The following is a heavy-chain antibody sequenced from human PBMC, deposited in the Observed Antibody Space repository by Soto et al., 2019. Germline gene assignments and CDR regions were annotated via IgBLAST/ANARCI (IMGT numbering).Heavy chain of an antibody. CDR3: ARRRSTVTTPWFYHGMDV. CDR2: IFYDGSHK. CDR1: GFAFSEYG. D-gene: IGHD4-17*01. V-gene: IGHV3-33*01. Sequence: VQLEESGGGVVQPGRSLRLSCTASGFAFSEYGMHWVRQAPGKGLEWVAIIFYDGSHKYYADSVKGRFTISRDNSRNTVELQMNSLRAEDTATYFCARRRSTVTTPWFYHGMDVWGRGTTVTVSS. J-gene: IGHJ6*02.